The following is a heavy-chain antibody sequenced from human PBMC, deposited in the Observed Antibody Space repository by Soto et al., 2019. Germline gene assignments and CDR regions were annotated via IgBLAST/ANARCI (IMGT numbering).Heavy chain of an antibody. D-gene: IGHD6-19*01. CDR2: INAGNGNT. J-gene: IGHJ4*02. V-gene: IGHV1-3*01. CDR1: GYTFTSYA. CDR3: ARVCCRESRQWLVPFDY. Sequence: GASVKVSCKASGYTFTSYAMHWVCQAPGQRLEWMGWINAGNGNTKYSQKFQGRVTITRDTSASTAYMELSSLRSEDTAVYYCARVCCRESRQWLVPFDYWGQGTLVTVSS.